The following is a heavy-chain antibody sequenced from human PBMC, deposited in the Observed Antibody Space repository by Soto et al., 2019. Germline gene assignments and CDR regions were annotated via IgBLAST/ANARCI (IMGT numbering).Heavy chain of an antibody. CDR3: ARMYSSGSGWFHP. J-gene: IGHJ5*02. V-gene: IGHV4-31*03. CDR1: GYSITAGGYY. CDR2: FYSSGSI. D-gene: IGHD6-19*01. Sequence: RSLTCFVSGYSITAGGYYWSWIRHHPGKGLEWIGSFYSSGSIIYNPSLRSRVSISGDTSSNQFSMSLTSVTAADTARYYCARMYSSGSGWFHPWGQGTLVTVS.